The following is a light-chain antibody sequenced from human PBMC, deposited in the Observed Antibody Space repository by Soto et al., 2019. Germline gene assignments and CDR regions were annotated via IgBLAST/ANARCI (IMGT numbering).Light chain of an antibody. Sequence: EIVMTHSPATLSVSPGERVTISCRASQSVSSKLAWLQQKPGQAPRLLIYGAFTRATGIPTRFSGSGSETELGRTTGTVQSEDFTVYYCQQYGNSHHGFGGGPKADIK. V-gene: IGKV3-15*01. CDR2: GAF. CDR1: QSVSSK. CDR3: QQYGNSHHG. J-gene: IGKJ4*01.